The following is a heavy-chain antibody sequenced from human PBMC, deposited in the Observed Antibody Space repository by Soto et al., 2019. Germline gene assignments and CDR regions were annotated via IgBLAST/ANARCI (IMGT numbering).Heavy chain of an antibody. Sequence: SETLSLTCTVSGGSVSSGSHYWSWVRQPPGKGLEWIGFIHYSGNTNYNPSLKSRVTIALDTSKNQLSLKPSSVTAADTAVYYCARYSGTYYVYWGQGTLVTVSS. J-gene: IGHJ4*02. D-gene: IGHD1-26*01. CDR3: ARYSGTYYVY. V-gene: IGHV4-61*01. CDR2: IHYSGNT. CDR1: GGSVSSGSHY.